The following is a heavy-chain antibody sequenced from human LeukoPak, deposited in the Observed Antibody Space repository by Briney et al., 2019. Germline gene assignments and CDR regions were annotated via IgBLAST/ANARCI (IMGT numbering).Heavy chain of an antibody. Sequence: SETLSLTCTVSGGSISSYYWSWIRQPAGKGLEWIGRIYTSGSTNYNPSLKSRVTMSVDTSKNQFSLKLSSVTAADTAVYYCASSPSRRGYSSSWSYYYYYGMDVWGQGTTVTVSS. CDR3: ASSPSRRGYSSSWSYYYYYGMDV. D-gene: IGHD6-13*01. V-gene: IGHV4-4*07. J-gene: IGHJ6*02. CDR2: IYTSGST. CDR1: GGSISSYY.